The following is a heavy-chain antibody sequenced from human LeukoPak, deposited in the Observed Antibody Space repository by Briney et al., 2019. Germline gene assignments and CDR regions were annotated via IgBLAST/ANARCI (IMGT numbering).Heavy chain of an antibody. CDR1: GFTFSSYG. V-gene: IGHV3-23*01. J-gene: IGHJ6*03. CDR3: ARDRVALYYYYMDV. CDR2: ISGSGGST. D-gene: IGHD2-15*01. Sequence: GGTLRLSCAASGFTFSSYGMSWVRQAPGKGLEWVSAISGSGGSTYYADSVKGRFTISRDNAKNSLYLQMNSLRAEDTAVYYCARDRVALYYYYMDVWGKGTTVTVSS.